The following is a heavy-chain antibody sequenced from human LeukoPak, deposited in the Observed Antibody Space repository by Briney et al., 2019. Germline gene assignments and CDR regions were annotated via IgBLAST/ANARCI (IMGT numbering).Heavy chain of an antibody. CDR1: GFTFSYYS. CDR3: ARGTTTVQREDAFDI. V-gene: IGHV3-21*01. D-gene: IGHD1-26*01. CDR2: ISTSSSHI. Sequence: PGGSLRLSCAVSGFTFSYYSMNWVRQAPGKGLEWISSISTSSSHIYYADSLKGRFTISRDNAKNSLYLQMDSLRAEDTAVYYCARGTTTVQREDAFDIWGQGTMVTVSS. J-gene: IGHJ3*02.